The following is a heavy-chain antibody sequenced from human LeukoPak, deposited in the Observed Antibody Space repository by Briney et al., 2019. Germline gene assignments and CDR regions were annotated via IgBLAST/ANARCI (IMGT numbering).Heavy chain of an antibody. D-gene: IGHD3-22*01. J-gene: IGHJ4*02. CDR1: GYTFTSYG. CDR2: INPNSGGT. V-gene: IGHV1-2*02. CDR3: ARDERYDSSGYPFDY. Sequence: EASVKVSCKASGYTFTSYGISWVRQAPGQGLEWMGWINPNSGGTNYAQKFQGRVTMTRDTSISTAYMELSRLRSDDTAVYYCARDERYDSSGYPFDYWGQGTLVTVSS.